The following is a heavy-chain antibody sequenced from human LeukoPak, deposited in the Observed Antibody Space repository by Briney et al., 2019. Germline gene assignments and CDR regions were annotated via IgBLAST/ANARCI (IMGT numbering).Heavy chain of an antibody. CDR2: IIPIFGTA. V-gene: IGHV1-69*05. Sequence: EASVKVSCKASGGTFSSYAISWVRQAPGQGLEWMGGIIPIFGTANYAQKFQGRVTITTDESTSTAYMELSSLRSEDTAVYYCARDYLAWFDPWGQGTRVTVSS. CDR1: GGTFSSYA. CDR3: ARDYLAWFDP. J-gene: IGHJ5*02. D-gene: IGHD2/OR15-2a*01.